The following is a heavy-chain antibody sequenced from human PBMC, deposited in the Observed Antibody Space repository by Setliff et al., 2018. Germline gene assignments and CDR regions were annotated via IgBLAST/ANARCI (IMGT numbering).Heavy chain of an antibody. V-gene: IGHV4-39*07. Sequence: PSETPSLTCTVSGGSISSSSYYWGWIRRPPGKGLEWIGSIYYSGSTYYNPSLKSRVTISVDTSKNQFSLKLSSVTAADTAVYYCASTPDGDLYYNFWSGYYLTLDYWGQGTLVTVSS. CDR1: GGSISSSSYY. J-gene: IGHJ4*02. D-gene: IGHD3-3*01. CDR3: ASTPDGDLYYNFWSGYYLTLDY. CDR2: IYYSGST.